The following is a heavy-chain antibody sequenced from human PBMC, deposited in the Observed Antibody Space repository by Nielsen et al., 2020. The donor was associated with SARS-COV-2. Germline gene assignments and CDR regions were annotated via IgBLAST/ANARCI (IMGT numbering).Heavy chain of an antibody. D-gene: IGHD4-17*01. J-gene: IGHJ4*02. V-gene: IGHV4-30-4*01. CDR2: IYYSGST. Sequence: LRLSCTVSGGSISSGDHYWNWVRQPPGKGLEWIGHIYYSGSTYYNPSLKSRVTISEDTSKNQFSLNLSSVTAADTAVYYCARTTVTTAFDYWGQGTLVTVSS. CDR1: GGSISSGDHY. CDR3: ARTTVTTAFDY.